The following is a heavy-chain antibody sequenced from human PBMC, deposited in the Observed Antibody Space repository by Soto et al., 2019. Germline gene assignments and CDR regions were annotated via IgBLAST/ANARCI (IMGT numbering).Heavy chain of an antibody. J-gene: IGHJ5*02. V-gene: IGHV3-23*01. Sequence: EVQLLESGGGLVQPGESLRLSCAASGFTFSSYAMTWVRQPPGKVLEWASSISGSGDYTYFADSVQGRFTISRDNAQDTLCLEMTRLKVAETSIYNCANDSRSHPQVCFDPWGQGTLVTVSS. CDR1: GFTFSSYA. CDR3: ANDSRSHPQVCFDP. CDR2: ISGSGDYT. D-gene: IGHD2-15*01.